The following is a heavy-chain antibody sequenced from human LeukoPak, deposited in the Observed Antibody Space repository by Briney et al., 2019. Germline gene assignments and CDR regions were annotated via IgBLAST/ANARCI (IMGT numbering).Heavy chain of an antibody. CDR2: ISGGGGST. Sequence: GGSLRLSCAASGFTFISYSMNRVRQAPGKGLEWVSTISGGGGSTYYADSVKGRFTISRDNSKNTLYLQVNSLRAEDTAVYYCAKNIYPTTVVTYLDYWGQGTLVTVSS. CDR1: GFTFISYS. D-gene: IGHD4-23*01. CDR3: AKNIYPTTVVTYLDY. V-gene: IGHV3-23*01. J-gene: IGHJ4*02.